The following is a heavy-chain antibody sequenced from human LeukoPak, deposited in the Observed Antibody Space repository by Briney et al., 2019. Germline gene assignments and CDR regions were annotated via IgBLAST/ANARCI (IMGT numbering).Heavy chain of an antibody. J-gene: IGHJ4*02. CDR1: GGSFSGYY. CDR2: INHSGST. CDR3: ARGVGYYFDY. V-gene: IGHV4-34*01. Sequence: PSEALSLTCAVYGGSFSGYYWSWIRQPPGKGLEWIGEINHSGSTNYNPSLKSRVTISVDTSKNQFSLKLSSVTAADTAAYYCARGVGYYFDYWGQGTLVTVSS.